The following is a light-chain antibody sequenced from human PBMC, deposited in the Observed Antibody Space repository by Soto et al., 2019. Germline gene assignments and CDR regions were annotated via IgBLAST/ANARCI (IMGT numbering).Light chain of an antibody. V-gene: IGLV2-14*01. J-gene: IGLJ2*01. CDR1: SSDVGGYNF. CDR2: EVT. CDR3: SSYTGSTTVG. Sequence: QSALTQPASVSGSPGQSITISCTGTSSDVGGYNFVSWYQQHPGKAPKLMIYEVTNRPSGVSNRFSGSKSGNTASLTISGLQAEDETDYYCSSYTGSTTVGFGGGTKLTVL.